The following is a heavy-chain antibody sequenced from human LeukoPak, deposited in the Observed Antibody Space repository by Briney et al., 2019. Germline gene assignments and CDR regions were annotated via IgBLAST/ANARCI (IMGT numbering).Heavy chain of an antibody. CDR1: GGSISSGDYY. V-gene: IGHV4-30-4*08. Sequence: SETLSLTCTVSGGSISSGDYYWSWIRQPPGKGLEWIGSIYYSGSTYYNPSLKSRVTISVDTSKNQFSLKLSSVTAADTAVYYCARDMGYDFWSGSGWFDPWGQGTLVTVSS. D-gene: IGHD3-3*01. CDR3: ARDMGYDFWSGSGWFDP. CDR2: IYYSGST. J-gene: IGHJ5*02.